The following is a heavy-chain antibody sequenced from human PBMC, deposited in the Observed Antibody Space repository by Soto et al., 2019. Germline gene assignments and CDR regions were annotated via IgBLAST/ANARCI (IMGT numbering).Heavy chain of an antibody. J-gene: IGHJ4*02. CDR3: ARDLGGWPDY. D-gene: IGHD2-15*01. Sequence: QVQLVQSGAEVKKPGASVKVSCKACGYTFTSYAMHWVRQAPGQRLEWMGWINAGNGNTKYSQKFQGRVTVTKDTSASTAYMELSSLRSEDTAVYCCARDLGGWPDYWGQGTLVTVSS. CDR2: INAGNGNT. V-gene: IGHV1-3*01. CDR1: GYTFTSYA.